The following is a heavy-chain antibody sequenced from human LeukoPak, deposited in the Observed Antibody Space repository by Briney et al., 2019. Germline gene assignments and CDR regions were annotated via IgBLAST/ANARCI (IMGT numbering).Heavy chain of an antibody. CDR2: ISWNSGNI. J-gene: IGHJ6*02. CDR1: GFSFEDFA. D-gene: IGHD3-10*01. V-gene: IGHV3-9*01. Sequence: GGSLRLSCAASGFSFEDFAMHWVRQGPGKGLEGVSGISWNSGNIGYADSVKGRFSISRDNAKRSLYLQMNSLRAEDTALYYCTKDKRIDYSGAGSYYNEAYYYYGMDVWGQGTTVTVSS. CDR3: TKDKRIDYSGAGSYYNEAYYYYGMDV.